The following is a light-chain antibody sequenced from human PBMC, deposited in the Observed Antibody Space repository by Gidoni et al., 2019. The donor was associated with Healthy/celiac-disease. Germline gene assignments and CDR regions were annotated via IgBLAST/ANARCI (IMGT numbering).Light chain of an antibody. J-gene: IGKJ3*01. CDR1: QSVLYSSNNKNY. CDR3: QQYYSTPPT. V-gene: IGKV4-1*01. CDR2: WAS. Sequence: DIVMTQSPDSLAASPGERATINCKSSQSVLYSSNNKNYLAWYQQKPGQPPKLLIYWASTRESGVPDRFSGSGSGTDFTLTISSLQAEDVAVYYCQQYYSTPPTFGPGTKVDIK.